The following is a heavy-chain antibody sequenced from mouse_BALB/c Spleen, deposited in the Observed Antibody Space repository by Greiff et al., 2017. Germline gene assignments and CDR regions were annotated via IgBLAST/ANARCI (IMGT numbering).Heavy chain of an antibody. CDR3: ARVLRLPYDFDY. D-gene: IGHD1-2*01. Sequence: EVQLQESGAELVKPGASVKLSCTASGFNFKDTYMHWVKQRPEQGLEWIGRIDPANGNTEYDPKFQGKATITADTSSNTAYLQLSSLTSEDTAVYYWARVLRLPYDFDYWGQGTTLTVSS. V-gene: IGHV14-3*02. CDR1: GFNFKDTY. J-gene: IGHJ2*01. CDR2: IDPANGNT.